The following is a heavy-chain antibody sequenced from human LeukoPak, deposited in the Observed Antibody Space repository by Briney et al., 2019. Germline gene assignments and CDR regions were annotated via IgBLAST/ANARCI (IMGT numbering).Heavy chain of an antibody. V-gene: IGHV3-53*01. CDR2: IYSGGST. D-gene: IGHD3-22*01. CDR1: GFTVSSNY. CDR3: AKRGVVIRVILVGFHKEAYYFDS. J-gene: IGHJ4*02. Sequence: GGSLRLSCAASGFTVSSNYMTWVRQAPGKGLEWVSNIYSGGSTYFADSVKGRVTISRDNPKNTLYLQMNSLRAEDTAVYFCAKRGVVIRVILVGFHKEAYYFDSWGQGALVTVSS.